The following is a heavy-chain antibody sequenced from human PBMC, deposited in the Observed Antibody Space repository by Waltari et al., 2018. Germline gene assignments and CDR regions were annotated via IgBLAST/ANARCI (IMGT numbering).Heavy chain of an antibody. V-gene: IGHV4-61*02. CDR1: GGSISSGSYY. Sequence: QVQLQESGPGLVKPSQTLSLTCTVSGGSISSGSYYWSWIRQPAGKGLEWIGRIYTSGSTNYNPSLKSRVTISVDTSKNQFSLKLSSVTAAGTAVYYCARERIAAAGFYYYYGMDVWGQGTTVTVSS. D-gene: IGHD6-13*01. CDR3: ARERIAAAGFYYYYGMDV. J-gene: IGHJ6*02. CDR2: IYTSGST.